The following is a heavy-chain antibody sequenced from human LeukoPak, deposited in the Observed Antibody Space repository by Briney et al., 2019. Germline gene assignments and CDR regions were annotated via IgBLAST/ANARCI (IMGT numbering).Heavy chain of an antibody. CDR3: ARGALVGAIGY. Sequence: GGSLRLSCAASGFIFNRYGMHWVRQAPGKGLEWVAFIRYDGRNKYYADSVKGRFTISRDNSKNTLYLQMNSLRAEDTAVYHCARGALVGAIGYWGQGTLVTVSS. D-gene: IGHD1-26*01. CDR2: IRYDGRNK. CDR1: GFIFNRYG. V-gene: IGHV3-30*02. J-gene: IGHJ4*02.